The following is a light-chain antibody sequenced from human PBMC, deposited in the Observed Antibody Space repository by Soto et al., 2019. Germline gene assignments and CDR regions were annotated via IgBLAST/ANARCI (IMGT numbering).Light chain of an antibody. CDR1: QSVSSN. Sequence: EIVMTQSPATLSVSPGESATLSCRASQSVSSNLAWYQQKPGQAPRLLIYDTSTGATGVPARFSGSGSGTEFTLTIDSLQSEDFAVYFCQHYNEWPPFTFGPGTKVDIK. CDR3: QHYNEWPPFT. V-gene: IGKV3-15*01. J-gene: IGKJ3*01. CDR2: DTS.